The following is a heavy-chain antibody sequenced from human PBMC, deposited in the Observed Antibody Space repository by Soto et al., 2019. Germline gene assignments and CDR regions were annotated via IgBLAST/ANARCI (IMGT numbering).Heavy chain of an antibody. CDR3: AIHRPGPYDY. J-gene: IGHJ4*02. D-gene: IGHD2-8*02. CDR1: GGSISNYY. V-gene: IGHV4-59*08. Sequence: QVQLQESGPGLVKPSETLSLTCSVSGGSISNYYWSWVRQSPGKGLEWIGYIYYSGSTNYNPSLKSRLTISVDTSKNQFSLMLSSVTAADTAVYYCAIHRPGPYDYWGQGTLVTVSS. CDR2: IYYSGST.